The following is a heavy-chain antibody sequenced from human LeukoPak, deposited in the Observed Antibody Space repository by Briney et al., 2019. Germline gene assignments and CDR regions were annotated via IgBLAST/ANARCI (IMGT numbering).Heavy chain of an antibody. CDR1: GYTFTGYY. Sequence: GASVKVSCKASGYTFTGYYMHWVRQAPGQGLEWMGWINPNSGGTNYAQKFQGRVTITRDTSISTAYMELSRLRSDDTAVYYCARSFDSSGYPPYSFDYWGQGTLVTVSS. J-gene: IGHJ4*02. V-gene: IGHV1-2*02. D-gene: IGHD3-22*01. CDR2: INPNSGGT. CDR3: ARSFDSSGYPPYSFDY.